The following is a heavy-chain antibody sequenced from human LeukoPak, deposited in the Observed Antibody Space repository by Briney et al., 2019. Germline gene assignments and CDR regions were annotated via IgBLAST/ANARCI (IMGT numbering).Heavy chain of an antibody. Sequence: ASVKVSCKASGYTFTTYDINWVRQATGQGLEWMGWMSPNSGNTGYAQKFQGRVTMTRNTSISTAYMELSGLRSEDTAVYYCARSFYDSSGYYFYGWGQGTLVTVSS. CDR3: ARSFYDSSGYYFYG. CDR2: MSPNSGNT. CDR1: GYTFTTYD. D-gene: IGHD3-22*01. V-gene: IGHV1-8*01. J-gene: IGHJ4*02.